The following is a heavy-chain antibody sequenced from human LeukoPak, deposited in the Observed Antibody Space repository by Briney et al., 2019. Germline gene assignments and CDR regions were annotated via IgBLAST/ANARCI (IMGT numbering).Heavy chain of an antibody. D-gene: IGHD2-2*01. CDR3: ARGQSSANDRKGRTGLDS. Sequence: ASVKVSCKASGGSFSTYPITWVRQAPGHGLEWMGRFVPGVGVSTYAQKFKGRVTFTADASTTTSFTEVASLKSDDTGVYFCARGQSSANDRKGRTGLDSWGQGTLVTVSS. V-gene: IGHV1-69*02. CDR1: GGSFSTYP. CDR2: FVPGVGVS. J-gene: IGHJ4*02.